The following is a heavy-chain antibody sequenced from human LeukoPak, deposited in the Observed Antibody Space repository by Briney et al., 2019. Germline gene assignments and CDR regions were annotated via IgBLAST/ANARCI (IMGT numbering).Heavy chain of an antibody. D-gene: IGHD3-16*02. CDR3: MRQNHANFIGL. Sequence: GGSLSLSCAASGLTFSSYWMTWGRQAPGKGLEWVANIRQDGSEKNYVDSVKGRFTISRDNAKNSLYLQMNSLRVEDTAVYFCMRQNHANFIGLWGQGTLVTVSS. V-gene: IGHV3-7*01. CDR1: GLTFSSYW. J-gene: IGHJ1*01. CDR2: IRQDGSEK.